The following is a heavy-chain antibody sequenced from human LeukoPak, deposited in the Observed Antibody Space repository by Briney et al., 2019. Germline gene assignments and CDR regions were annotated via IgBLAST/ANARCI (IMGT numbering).Heavy chain of an antibody. Sequence: GGSLRLSCAASGFTFSSYSMNWVRQAPGRGLEWVSSISSSSSYIYYADSVKGRFTISRDNAKNSLYLQINSLRAEDTAVYYCARDNQLPPIFDYWGQGTLVTVSS. CDR3: ARDNQLPPIFDY. V-gene: IGHV3-21*01. D-gene: IGHD2-2*01. J-gene: IGHJ4*02. CDR1: GFTFSSYS. CDR2: ISSSSSYI.